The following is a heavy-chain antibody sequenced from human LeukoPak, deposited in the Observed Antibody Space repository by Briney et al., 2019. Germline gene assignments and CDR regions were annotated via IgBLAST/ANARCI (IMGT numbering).Heavy chain of an antibody. CDR1: GYSFTTYW. CDR2: IDPSDSYT. Sequence: KPGESLRISCKGSGYSFTTYWISWVRQMPGKGLEWMWRIDPSDSYTNYSPSFQGHVTISADTSISTAYLKWSSLKASDTAMYYCAKWGAGGDFDVWGQGTMVTVSS. CDR3: AKWGAGGDFDV. D-gene: IGHD3-16*01. V-gene: IGHV5-10-1*01. J-gene: IGHJ3*01.